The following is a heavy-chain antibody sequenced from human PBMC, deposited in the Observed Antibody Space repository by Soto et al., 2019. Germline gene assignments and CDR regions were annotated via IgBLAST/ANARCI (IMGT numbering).Heavy chain of an antibody. CDR1: GYTFSTYD. V-gene: IGHV1-8*01. J-gene: IGHJ4*02. CDR3: ARTMGGIAAAGNDY. Sequence: QVQLVQFGAEVKKPGASVKVSCKASGYTFSTYDIDWVRLATGQGLEWMGSMNPNSGNTEYAQKFQGRVTMTRDTSKSTAYMELSSLRSEDTAIYYCARTMGGIAAAGNDYWGQGTLVTVSS. D-gene: IGHD6-13*01. CDR2: MNPNSGNT.